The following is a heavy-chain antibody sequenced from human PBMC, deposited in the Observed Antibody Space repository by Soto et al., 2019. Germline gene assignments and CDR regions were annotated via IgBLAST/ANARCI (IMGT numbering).Heavy chain of an antibody. CDR3: PRGVGGVLVAGWDY. D-gene: IGHD6-19*01. J-gene: IGHJ4*02. V-gene: IGHV3-7*01. Sequence: PGGSLRLSCAASEFMFRMYLISWVRQAPGKGLEWVANINQDGSEKYYADSVKGRFAISRDNTKNLLSLQMNSLRAEDTAIYYCPRGVGGVLVAGWDYGGQGPMVTVAS. CDR1: EFMFRMYL. CDR2: INQDGSEK.